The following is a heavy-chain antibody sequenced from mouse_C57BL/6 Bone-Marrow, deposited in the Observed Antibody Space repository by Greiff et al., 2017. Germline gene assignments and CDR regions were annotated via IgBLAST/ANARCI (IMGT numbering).Heavy chain of an antibody. CDR1: GYAFSSYW. Sequence: QVQLQQSGAELVKPGASVKISCKASGYAFSSYWMNWVKQRPGKGLEWIGQIYPGDGDTNYNGKFKGKATLTADKSSSTAYMQLSSLTSEDSAVDFCARGGYSNYFWYFDVWGTGTTVTVSS. CDR3: ARGGYSNYFWYFDV. J-gene: IGHJ1*03. V-gene: IGHV1-80*01. CDR2: IYPGDGDT. D-gene: IGHD2-5*01.